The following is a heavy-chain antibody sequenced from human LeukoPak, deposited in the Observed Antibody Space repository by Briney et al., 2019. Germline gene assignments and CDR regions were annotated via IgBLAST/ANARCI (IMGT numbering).Heavy chain of an antibody. CDR3: ARSDNMERTRTLWFGESFNWFDP. Sequence: ASVKVSCKVSGYTLTELSMHWVRQAPGKGLEWMGGFDPEDGETIYAQKFQGRVTMTEDTSTDTAYMELSSLRSEDMAVYYCARSDNMERTRTLWFGESFNWFDPWGQGTLVTVSS. D-gene: IGHD3-10*01. CDR2: FDPEDGET. J-gene: IGHJ5*02. CDR1: GYTLTELS. V-gene: IGHV1-24*01.